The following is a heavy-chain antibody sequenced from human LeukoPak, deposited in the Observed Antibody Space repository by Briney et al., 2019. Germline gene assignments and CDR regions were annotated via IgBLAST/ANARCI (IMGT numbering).Heavy chain of an antibody. CDR1: GYNFTTYW. Sequence: GESLKISCKGSGYNFTTYWIGWVRQMPGKGLEWMGIIYPGDSDTRYSPSFQGQVTISADKSISTAYLQWSSLKASDTAMYYCARLPDYYYYYMDVWGKGTTVTVSS. CDR3: ARLPDYYYYYMDV. V-gene: IGHV5-51*01. J-gene: IGHJ6*03. CDR2: IYPGDSDT.